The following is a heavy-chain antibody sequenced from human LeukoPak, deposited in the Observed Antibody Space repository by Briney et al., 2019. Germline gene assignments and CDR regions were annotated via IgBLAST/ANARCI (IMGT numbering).Heavy chain of an antibody. CDR2: ITTSNGNT. D-gene: IGHD6-13*01. CDR3: AREEAAAGNNNWFDP. Sequence: GASVKVSCKTSGYTFTSYGVTWVRQAPGQGLEWMGWITTSNGNTNYAQNLQGRVTMTTDTFTSTAYMELRSLRSDDTAVYYCAREEAAAGNNNWFDPWGQGTLVTVSS. J-gene: IGHJ5*02. CDR1: GYTFTSYG. V-gene: IGHV1-18*01.